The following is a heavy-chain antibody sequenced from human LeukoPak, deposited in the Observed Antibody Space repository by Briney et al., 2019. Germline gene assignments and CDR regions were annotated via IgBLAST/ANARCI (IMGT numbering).Heavy chain of an antibody. J-gene: IGHJ3*02. V-gene: IGHV1-8*01. D-gene: IGHD3-10*01. Sequence: GSVKVSCKASGYTFTIYDINWVRQATGQGLEWMGWMNPNSGNTGYAQKFQGRVTMTRNTSISTAYMELSSLRSEDTAVYYCARGYYGSGSYPPYDAFDIWGQGTMVTVSS. CDR3: ARGYYGSGSYPPYDAFDI. CDR1: GYTFTIYD. CDR2: MNPNSGNT.